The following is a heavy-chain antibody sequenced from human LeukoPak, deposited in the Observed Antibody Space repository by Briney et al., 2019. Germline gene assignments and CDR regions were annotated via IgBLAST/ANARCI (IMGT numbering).Heavy chain of an antibody. CDR2: VSWNSGNV. Sequence: LPGGSLRLSCAASGFSFEDYAMPWVRQPPGKGLEWVSGVSWNSGNVGYADSVKGRFTISRDNAKNFLYLQMSSLRAEDTALYYCAKAVYGDFQSTVDYWGRGTLVTVSS. CDR3: AKAVYGDFQSTVDY. CDR1: GFSFEDYA. J-gene: IGHJ4*02. D-gene: IGHD4-17*01. V-gene: IGHV3-9*01.